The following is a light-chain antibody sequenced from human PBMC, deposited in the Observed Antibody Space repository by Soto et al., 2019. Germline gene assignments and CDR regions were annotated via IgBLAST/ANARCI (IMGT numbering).Light chain of an antibody. Sequence: DIQVTQYPSTLSASVGDRVTITCRASQSISSWLAWYQQKPGKVPKLLIYKASSLESGVPSRFSGSGSGTEFTLTISSLQPDDFATYYCQQYNSYSPTFGQGTKVEI. J-gene: IGKJ1*01. V-gene: IGKV1-5*03. CDR3: QQYNSYSPT. CDR1: QSISSW. CDR2: KAS.